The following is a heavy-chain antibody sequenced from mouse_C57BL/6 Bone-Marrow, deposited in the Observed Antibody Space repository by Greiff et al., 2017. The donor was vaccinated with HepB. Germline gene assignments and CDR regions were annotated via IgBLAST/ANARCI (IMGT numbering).Heavy chain of an antibody. J-gene: IGHJ4*01. V-gene: IGHV5-16*01. CDR3: ARRGYYGPMDY. CDR2: INYDGSST. D-gene: IGHD1-1*01. CDR1: GFTFSDYY. Sequence: EVQRVESEGGLVQPGSSMKLSCTASGFTFSDYYMAWVRQVPEKGLEWVANINYDGSSTYYLDSLKSRFIISRDNAKNILYLQMSSLKSEDTATYYCARRGYYGPMDYWGQGTSVTVSS.